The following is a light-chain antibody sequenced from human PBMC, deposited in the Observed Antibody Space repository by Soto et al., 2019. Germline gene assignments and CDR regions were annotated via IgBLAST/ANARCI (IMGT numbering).Light chain of an antibody. J-gene: IGKJ4*01. CDR1: QSVSSSY. CDR3: QQYGSSPLT. Sequence: EIVLTQSPGTLSLSPGERATLSCRASQSVSSSYLAWYQQKPGQTPRLLIYGASSRATGIPDRFNGSGSGTDFTLTSSRLEPEDFAVYYCQQYGSSPLTFGGGTKVEIK. CDR2: GAS. V-gene: IGKV3-20*01.